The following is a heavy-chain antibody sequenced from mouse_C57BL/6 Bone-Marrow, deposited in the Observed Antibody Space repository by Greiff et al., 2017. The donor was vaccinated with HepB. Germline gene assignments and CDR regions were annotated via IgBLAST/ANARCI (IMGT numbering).Heavy chain of an antibody. J-gene: IGHJ3*01. D-gene: IGHD2-3*01. CDR3: ADGYYEAWCAY. CDR2: IYPRSGNT. Sequence: QVQLQQSGAELARPGASVKLSCKASGYTFTSYGISWVKQRTGQGLEWIGEIYPRSGNTYYNEKFKGKATLTADKSSSTAYMELRSLTSEDSAVYFGADGYYEAWCAYWGQGTLVTVSA. CDR1: GYTFTSYG. V-gene: IGHV1-81*01.